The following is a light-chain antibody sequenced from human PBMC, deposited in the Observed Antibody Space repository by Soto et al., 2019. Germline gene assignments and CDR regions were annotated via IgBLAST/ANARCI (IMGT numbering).Light chain of an antibody. Sequence: DIQVTQSPSTLSASVGDRVTITCRASQSISGSLAWYQQKPGKAPKLLIFEASNLKSGVPSRFSGSGSGTEYTLTISRLQPDDSASYYCQQYNGYWTFGQGTRVEIK. V-gene: IGKV1-5*03. CDR3: QQYNGYWT. CDR2: EAS. CDR1: QSISGS. J-gene: IGKJ1*01.